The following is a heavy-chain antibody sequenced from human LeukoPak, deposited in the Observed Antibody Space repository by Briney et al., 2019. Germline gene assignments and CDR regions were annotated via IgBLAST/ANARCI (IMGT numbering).Heavy chain of an antibody. CDR3: ARGGQLRYNDYVLDS. Sequence: PSQTLSLTCAVSGAALSSGGYSWTCIRQSPGKGLEWIGFSYHSGSTYYSPSLKSRVTISVDLSKNQFSLKLSSVTAADTAVYYCARGGQLRYNDYVLDSWGQGTLVTVSS. CDR1: GAALSSGGYS. CDR2: SYHSGST. J-gene: IGHJ4*02. D-gene: IGHD3-16*01. V-gene: IGHV4-30-2*06.